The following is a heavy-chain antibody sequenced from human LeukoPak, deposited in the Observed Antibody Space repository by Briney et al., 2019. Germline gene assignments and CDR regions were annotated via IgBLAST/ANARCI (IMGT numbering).Heavy chain of an antibody. Sequence: GGSLRLSCAASGFTFSSYGMHWVRQAPGKGLEWVAVISYDGSNKYYADSVKGRFTISRDNSKNTLYLQMNSLRAEDTAVYYCARHPRAAAGPYYHYYYMDVWGKGTTVTISS. D-gene: IGHD6-13*01. J-gene: IGHJ6*03. CDR3: ARHPRAAAGPYYHYYYMDV. CDR1: GFTFSSYG. V-gene: IGHV3-30*03. CDR2: ISYDGSNK.